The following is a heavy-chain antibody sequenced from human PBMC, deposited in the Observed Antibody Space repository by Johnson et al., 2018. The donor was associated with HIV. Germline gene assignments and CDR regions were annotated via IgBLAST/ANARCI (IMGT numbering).Heavy chain of an antibody. Sequence: MLLVESGGGVVQPGRSLRLSCAASGFTFSSMHWVRQATGIGLEWVSAIGTAGDTYYPGSVKGRFTISRDNAKNSLYLQMNSLRGEDTALYYCARAGGAVRVNGFDMWGQGTMVTVSS. J-gene: IGHJ3*02. CDR1: GFTFSS. D-gene: IGHD6-19*01. V-gene: IGHV3-13*01. CDR3: ARAGGAVRVNGFDM. CDR2: IGTAGDT.